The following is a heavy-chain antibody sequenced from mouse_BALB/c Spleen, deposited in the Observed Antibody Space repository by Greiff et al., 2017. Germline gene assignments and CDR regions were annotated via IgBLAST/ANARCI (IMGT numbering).Heavy chain of an antibody. V-gene: IGHV1-54*01. D-gene: IGHD2-4*01. CDR1: GYAFTNYL. CDR3: ARSTMITTGTWFAY. CDR2: INPGSGGT. J-gene: IGHJ3*01. Sequence: VQLVESGAELVRPGTSVKVSCKASGYAFTNYLIEWVKQRPGQGLEWIGVINPGSGGTNYNEKFKGKATLTADKSSSTAYMQLSSLTSDDSAVYFCARSTMITTGTWFAYWGQGTLVTVSA.